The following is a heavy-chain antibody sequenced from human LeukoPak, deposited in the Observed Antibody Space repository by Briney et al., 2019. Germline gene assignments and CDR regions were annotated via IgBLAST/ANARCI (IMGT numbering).Heavy chain of an antibody. CDR2: ISWNSGSI. CDR3: AKAGYSSGWYGDDAFDI. V-gene: IGHV3-9*03. J-gene: IGHJ3*02. D-gene: IGHD6-19*01. CDR1: GFTFDDYA. Sequence: PGGSLRLSCAASGFTFDDYAMHWVRQAPGKGLEWVSGISWNSGSIGYADSEKGRFTISRDNAKNSLYLQMNSLRAEDMALYYCAKAGYSSGWYGDDAFDIWGQGTMVTVSS.